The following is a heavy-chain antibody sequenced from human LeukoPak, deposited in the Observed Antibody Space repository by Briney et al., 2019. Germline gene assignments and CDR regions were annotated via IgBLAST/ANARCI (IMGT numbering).Heavy chain of an antibody. V-gene: IGHV5-51*01. J-gene: IGHJ4*02. CDR1: GYTFSSYW. CDR3: ARQNDFRLDY. CDR2: IYPGDSDT. Sequence: GESLKISCKGSGYTFSSYWIGWVRQMPGKGLEWMGIIYPGDSDTRYSPSLQGQVTISVDTSIGAAYLQWSSLKASDTAIYYCARQNDFRLDYWGQGTLVTVSS. D-gene: IGHD3-3*01.